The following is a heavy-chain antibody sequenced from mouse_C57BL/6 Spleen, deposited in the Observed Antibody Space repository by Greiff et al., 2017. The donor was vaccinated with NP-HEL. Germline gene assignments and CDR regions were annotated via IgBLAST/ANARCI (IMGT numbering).Heavy chain of an antibody. Sequence: QVQLQQPGAELVRPGSSVKLSCKASGYTFTSYWMHWVKQRPIQGLEWIGNIDPSDSETHYNQKFKDKATLTVDKSSSTAYMQLSSLTSEDSAVYYCAREGTGTGAMDYWGQGTSVTVSS. CDR3: AREGTGTGAMDY. CDR2: IDPSDSET. V-gene: IGHV1-52*01. J-gene: IGHJ4*01. D-gene: IGHD4-1*01. CDR1: GYTFTSYW.